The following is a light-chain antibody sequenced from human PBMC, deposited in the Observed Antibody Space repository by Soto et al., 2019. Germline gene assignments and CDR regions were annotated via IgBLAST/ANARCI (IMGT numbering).Light chain of an antibody. J-gene: IGKJ4*01. CDR1: QSISKY. V-gene: IGKV1-39*01. CDR2: AAS. Sequence: DIQMTQSPSSLSASLGDRVTITCRASQSISKYLHWYQQKPGKAPKLLIYAASSLQSGVPSRFSGSGSGTGFTLTISSLQPEDFATYYCQQSDNTPPTFGGGTKVDIK. CDR3: QQSDNTPPT.